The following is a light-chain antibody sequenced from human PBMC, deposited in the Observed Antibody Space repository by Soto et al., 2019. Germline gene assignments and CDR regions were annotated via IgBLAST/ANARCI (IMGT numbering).Light chain of an antibody. CDR3: QKYDRAPLT. J-gene: IGKJ4*01. V-gene: IGKV1-27*01. Sequence: DIQMTQSPSSLSASVGDRVTITCRASQGIKNYLAWYQQKPGKVPKLLIYGASTLQSGVPSRFSGSGSGTDFALTINSLQPEDVATYYCQKYDRAPLTFGGGTKVEIK. CDR1: QGIKNY. CDR2: GAS.